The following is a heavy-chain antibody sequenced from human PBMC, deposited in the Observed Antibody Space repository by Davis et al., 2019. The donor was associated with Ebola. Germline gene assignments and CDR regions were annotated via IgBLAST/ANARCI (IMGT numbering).Heavy chain of an antibody. J-gene: IGHJ4*02. CDR2: ISGNAGNT. V-gene: IGHV3-23*01. CDR3: AKDIRSLNYCSGGSCYGAFDY. D-gene: IGHD2-15*01. CDR1: EFTFSSYS. Sequence: GESLKISCAASEFTFSSYSMSWVCQTPGKGLQWVSGISGNAGNTYYADSVKGRFTISRDNPKNTLYLQMNSLRAEDTAVYYCAKDIRSLNYCSGGSCYGAFDYWGQGTLVTVSS.